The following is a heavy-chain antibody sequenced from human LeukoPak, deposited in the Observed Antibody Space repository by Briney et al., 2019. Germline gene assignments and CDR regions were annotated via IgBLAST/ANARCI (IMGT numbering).Heavy chain of an antibody. CDR3: ARGVTMVRGFSVPRRNGVKYYMDV. Sequence: GASVKVSCKASGYTFTGYYMHWVRQAPGQGLEWMGWMNPNSGNTGYAQKFQGRVTMTRNTSISTAYMELSSLRSEDTAVYYCARGVTMVRGFSVPRRNGVKYYMDVWGKGTTVTVSS. D-gene: IGHD3-10*01. CDR2: MNPNSGNT. J-gene: IGHJ6*03. V-gene: IGHV1-8*02. CDR1: GYTFTGYY.